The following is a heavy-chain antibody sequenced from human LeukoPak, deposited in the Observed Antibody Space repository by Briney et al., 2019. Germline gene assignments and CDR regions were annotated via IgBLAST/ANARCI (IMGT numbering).Heavy chain of an antibody. CDR1: GGTFSSYA. J-gene: IGHJ3*02. CDR2: IIPIFGTA. Sequence: GASVKVSCKASGGTFSSYAISWVRQAPGQGLEWMGGIIPIFGTANYAQKFQGRVTITTDESTSTAYMELSSLRSDDTAVYYCARDRGPDIVVVPAAIFDAFDIWGQGTMVTVSS. D-gene: IGHD2-2*02. CDR3: ARDRGPDIVVVPAAIFDAFDI. V-gene: IGHV1-69*05.